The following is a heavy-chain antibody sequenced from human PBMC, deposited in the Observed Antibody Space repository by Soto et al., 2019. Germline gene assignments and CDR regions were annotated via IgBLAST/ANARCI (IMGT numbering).Heavy chain of an antibody. CDR2: INPNSGGT. CDR1: GYTFTGYY. J-gene: IGHJ4*02. D-gene: IGHD2-2*03. Sequence: QVQLVQSGAEVKKPGASVKVSCKASGYTFTGYYMHWVRQAPGQGLEWMGWINPNSGGTNYAQKFQGWVTMTRDTSISTAYMELSRLRSDDTAVYYCARDLGYCSSTSCLYYFDYWGQGTLVTVSS. V-gene: IGHV1-2*04. CDR3: ARDLGYCSSTSCLYYFDY.